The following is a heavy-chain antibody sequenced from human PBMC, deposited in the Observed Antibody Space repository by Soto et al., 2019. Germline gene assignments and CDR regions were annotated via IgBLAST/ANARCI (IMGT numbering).Heavy chain of an antibody. V-gene: IGHV5-51*01. CDR3: ARSGSSTSRYIGP. J-gene: IGHJ5*02. CDR2: TYPGDSDT. D-gene: IGHD3-16*02. Sequence: GESLKISCKASGYSFTNYWIGWVRQMPGKGLEWMGITYPGDSDTRYSPSFQGQVTISADKSINTAYLHWSSLQATDTAIYYCARSGSSTSRYIGPWGQGTLVTVSS. CDR1: GYSFTNYW.